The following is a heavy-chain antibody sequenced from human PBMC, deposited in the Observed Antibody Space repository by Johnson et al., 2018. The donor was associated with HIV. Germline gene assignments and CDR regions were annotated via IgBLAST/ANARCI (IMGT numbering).Heavy chain of an antibody. V-gene: IGHV3-30*04. Sequence: QVQLVESGGGVVQPGRSLRLSCAASGFTFSSYAMHWVRQAPGKGLEWVAVMSYDGSNKYYADSVKGRFTISRDNSKNTLYLQMNSLRDEDTAVYYCVKEGITMEVDIWGQGTMVTVSS. CDR3: VKEGITMEVDI. CDR2: MSYDGSNK. D-gene: IGHD1-14*01. CDR1: GFTFSSYA. J-gene: IGHJ3*02.